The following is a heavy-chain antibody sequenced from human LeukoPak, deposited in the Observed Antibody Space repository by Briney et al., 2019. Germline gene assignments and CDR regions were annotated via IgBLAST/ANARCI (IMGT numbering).Heavy chain of an antibody. CDR2: IYYSGST. D-gene: IGHD3-3*01. CDR1: GGSVSTGSYY. V-gene: IGHV4-61*01. CDR3: TVMLNYDFWSGSPTSFDY. J-gene: IGHJ4*02. Sequence: SATLSLTCTVSGGSVSTGSYYWSWLRQPPGKGLEWIGYIYYSGSTNYNPSLKSRVTISVDTSKNQFSLKLSSVTAADTAVYYCTVMLNYDFWSGSPTSFDYWGQGTLVTVSS.